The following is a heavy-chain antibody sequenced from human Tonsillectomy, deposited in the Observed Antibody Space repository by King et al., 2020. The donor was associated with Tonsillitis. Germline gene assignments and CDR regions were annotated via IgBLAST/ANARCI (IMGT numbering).Heavy chain of an antibody. CDR2: IYTSGST. D-gene: IGHD6-6*01. CDR1: GGSISSGNYY. J-gene: IGHJ4*02. Sequence: VQLQESGPGLVKPSQTLSLTCTVSGGSISSGNYYWSWIRQPAGKGLEWIGRIYTSGSTNYNPSLKSRVTMSVGTSKNQFSLKLSSVTAADTAVYYCARYTSSSFFDYWGQGTLVTVSS. CDR3: ARYTSSSFFDY. V-gene: IGHV4-61*02.